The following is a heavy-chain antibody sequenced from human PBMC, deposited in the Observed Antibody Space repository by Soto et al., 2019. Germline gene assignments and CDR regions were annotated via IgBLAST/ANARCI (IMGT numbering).Heavy chain of an antibody. Sequence: QVQLVESGGGVVQPGRSLRLSCAASGFTFSSYGMHWVRQAPGKGLEWVAVIWYDGSNKYYADSVKGRFTISRDNSKNALYLQMNSLRAKDTAVYYCARDTGAVTSHNWFDPWGQGTLVTVSS. D-gene: IGHD4-17*01. J-gene: IGHJ5*02. CDR2: IWYDGSNK. V-gene: IGHV3-33*01. CDR3: ARDTGAVTSHNWFDP. CDR1: GFTFSSYG.